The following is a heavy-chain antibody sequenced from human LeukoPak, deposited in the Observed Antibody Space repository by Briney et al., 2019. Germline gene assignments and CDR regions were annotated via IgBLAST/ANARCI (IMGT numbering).Heavy chain of an antibody. Sequence: ASVKVSCKASGYTFTGYYMHWVRQAPGQGLEWMGWMNPNSGNTGYAQKFQGRVTMTRNTSISTAYMELSSLRSEDTAVYYCAVRLWFGESDYWGQGTLVTVSS. J-gene: IGHJ4*02. D-gene: IGHD3-10*01. CDR2: MNPNSGNT. V-gene: IGHV1-8*02. CDR3: AVRLWFGESDY. CDR1: GYTFTGYY.